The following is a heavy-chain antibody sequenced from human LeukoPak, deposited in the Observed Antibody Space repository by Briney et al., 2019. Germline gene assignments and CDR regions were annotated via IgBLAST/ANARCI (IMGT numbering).Heavy chain of an antibody. CDR1: GFTFTSYA. Sequence: PGGSLRLSCAASGFTFTSYAMNWVRQAPGTGLEWVSFISGSGGSTYYADSVKGRFTISRDNSKDTLYLQMNSLRAEDTAVYYCAKAISGSCCFDYWGQGILVTVSS. CDR3: AKAISGSCCFDY. CDR2: ISGSGGST. J-gene: IGHJ4*02. V-gene: IGHV3-23*01. D-gene: IGHD1-26*01.